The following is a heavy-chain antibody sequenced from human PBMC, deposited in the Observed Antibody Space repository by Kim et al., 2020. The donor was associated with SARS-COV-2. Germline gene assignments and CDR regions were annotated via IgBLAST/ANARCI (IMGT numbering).Heavy chain of an antibody. V-gene: IGHV3-74*01. CDR3: ASKTAGYYHYAMDV. J-gene: IGHJ6*02. Sequence: GGSLRLSCAASGFSFSNYWMYWVRQVPGKGLVYVSRINSDGSSAIYADSVMGRFTISRDNAKNTLYLQMNSLRAEDTSVYHCASKTAGYYHYAMDVWGQGTTVTVSS. CDR2: INSDGSSA. CDR1: GFSFSNYW. D-gene: IGHD1-1*01.